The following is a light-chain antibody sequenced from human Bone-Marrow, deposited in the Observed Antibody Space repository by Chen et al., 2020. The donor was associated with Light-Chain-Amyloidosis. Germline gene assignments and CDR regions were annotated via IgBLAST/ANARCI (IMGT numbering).Light chain of an antibody. Sequence: QSALTQHASVPGSPGQSLTISCTGTSSDVGGDNHVSWYQQHPDKAPKLMIYEVTNRPSWVPDRFSGSKSDNTASLTISGLQTEDEADYFCSSYTITNTLVFGSGTRVTVL. CDR3: SSYTITNTLV. CDR2: EVT. J-gene: IGLJ1*01. V-gene: IGLV2-14*01. CDR1: SSDVGGDNH.